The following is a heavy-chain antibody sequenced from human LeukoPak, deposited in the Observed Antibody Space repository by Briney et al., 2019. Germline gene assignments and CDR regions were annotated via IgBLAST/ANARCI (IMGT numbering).Heavy chain of an antibody. D-gene: IGHD3-22*01. Sequence: GRSLRLSCAASGFTFSSYAMSWVRQAPGKGLEWVSYISSSSSTIYYADSVKGRFTISRDSAKNSLYLQMNSLRAEDTAVYYCARGDSYDSSGSPFDYWGQGTLVTVSS. CDR2: ISSSSSTI. J-gene: IGHJ4*02. V-gene: IGHV3-48*04. CDR3: ARGDSYDSSGSPFDY. CDR1: GFTFSSYA.